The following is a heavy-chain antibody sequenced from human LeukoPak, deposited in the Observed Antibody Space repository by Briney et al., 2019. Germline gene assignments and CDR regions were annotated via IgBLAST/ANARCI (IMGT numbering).Heavy chain of an antibody. CDR1: GGSISSGDYY. D-gene: IGHD5-12*01. Sequence: SETLSLTCTVSGGSISSGDYYWSWIRQPPGEGLEWIGYIYYSGSTYYNPSLKSRVTISVDTSKNQFSLKLSSVTAADTAVYYCAREFSGYSGYDNYYWYFDLWGRGTLVTVSS. J-gene: IGHJ2*01. CDR3: AREFSGYSGYDNYYWYFDL. V-gene: IGHV4-30-4*01. CDR2: IYYSGST.